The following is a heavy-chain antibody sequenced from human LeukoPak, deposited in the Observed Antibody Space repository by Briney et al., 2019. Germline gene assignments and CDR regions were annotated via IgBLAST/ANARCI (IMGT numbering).Heavy chain of an antibody. J-gene: IGHJ6*02. CDR2: IYYSGSI. Sequence: NPSETLSLTCTVSGGSISSGGYYWSWIRQHPGKGLEWIGYIYYSGSIYYNPSLKSRVTMSVDTSKNQFSLKLSSVTAVDTAVYYCARTMSSSHTVYGMDVWGQGTTVTVSS. V-gene: IGHV4-31*03. CDR3: ARTMSSSHTVYGMDV. D-gene: IGHD2-2*02. CDR1: GGSISSGGYY.